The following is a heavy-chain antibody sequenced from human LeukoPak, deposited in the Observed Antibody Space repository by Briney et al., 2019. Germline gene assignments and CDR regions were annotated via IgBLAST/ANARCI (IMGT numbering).Heavy chain of an antibody. CDR2: ISISSSSI. CDR1: GFTFSDYY. V-gene: IGHV3-11*04. CDR3: ARDPYSGSYYAYYYYYMDV. Sequence: GGSLRLSCAASGFTFSDYYMSWIRQAPGKGLEWVSSISISSSSIYYADSVKGRFTISRDNAKNSLYLQMDNLRAEDTAVYYCARDPYSGSYYAYYYYYMDVWGKGTTVTVSS. D-gene: IGHD1-26*01. J-gene: IGHJ6*03.